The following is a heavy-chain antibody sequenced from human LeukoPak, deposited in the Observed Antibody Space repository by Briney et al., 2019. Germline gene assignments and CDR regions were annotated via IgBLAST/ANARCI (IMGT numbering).Heavy chain of an antibody. D-gene: IGHD2-2*01. Sequence: PSQTLSLTCTVSGGSISSGGYYWSWIRQHPGKGLEWIGYIYYSGSTYYNPSLKSRVTISVETSKNQFSLKLSSVTAADTAVYYCARDRTLCSSTSCYSYYYYGMDVWGQGTTVTVSS. V-gene: IGHV4-31*03. J-gene: IGHJ6*02. CDR2: IYYSGST. CDR3: ARDRTLCSSTSCYSYYYYGMDV. CDR1: GGSISSGGYY.